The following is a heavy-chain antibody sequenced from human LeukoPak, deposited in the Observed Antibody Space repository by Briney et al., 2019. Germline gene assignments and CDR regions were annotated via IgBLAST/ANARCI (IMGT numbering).Heavy chain of an antibody. CDR3: ARERFLEWLSLVDAFDI. CDR1: GFTFTDYY. D-gene: IGHD3-3*01. CDR2: IGSSGTTI. Sequence: YPGGSLRLSCAVSGFTFTDYYMSWIRQAPGKGLEWVSYIGSSGTTIYYADSVKGRFTISRDNAKNSLYLQMNSLRAEDTAVYYCARERFLEWLSLVDAFDIWGQGTMVTVSS. V-gene: IGHV3-11*04. J-gene: IGHJ3*02.